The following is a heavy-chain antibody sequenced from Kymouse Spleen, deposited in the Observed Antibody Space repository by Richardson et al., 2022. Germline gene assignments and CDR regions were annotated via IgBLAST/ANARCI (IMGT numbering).Heavy chain of an antibody. Sequence: QVQLVESGGGVVQPGRSLRLSCAASGFTFSSYGMHWVRQAPGKGLEWVAVISYDGSNKYYADSVKGRFTISRDNSKNTLYLQMNSLRAEDTAVYYCAKNSNSDYWGQGTLVTVSS. CDR3: AKNSNSDY. CDR1: GFTFSSYG. D-gene: IGHD4-11,IGHD4-11*01. V-gene: IGHV3-30*18. CDR2: ISYDGSNK. J-gene: IGHJ4*02.